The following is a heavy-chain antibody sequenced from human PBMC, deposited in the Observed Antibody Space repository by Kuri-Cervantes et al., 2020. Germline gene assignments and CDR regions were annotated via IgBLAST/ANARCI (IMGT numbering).Heavy chain of an antibody. CDR2: IYYSGST. V-gene: IGHV4-61*01. Sequence: ESLKISCTVSGGSVSSGSYYWSWIRQPPGKGLEWIGYIYYSGSTNYNPSLKSRVTISVDTSKNQFSLKLSSVTAADTAVYYCARANYDMWSGYSDGFDYWGQGTLVTVSS. D-gene: IGHD3-3*01. J-gene: IGHJ4*02. CDR1: GGSVSSGSYY. CDR3: ARANYDMWSGYSDGFDY.